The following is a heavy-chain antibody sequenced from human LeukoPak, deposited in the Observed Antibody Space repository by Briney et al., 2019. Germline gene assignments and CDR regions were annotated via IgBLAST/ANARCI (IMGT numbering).Heavy chain of an antibody. V-gene: IGHV3-7*01. Sequence: PGGSLRLSCAASGFTFSSYWMSWVRQAPGKGLEWVASIKQDGSEKYYVDSVKGRFTISRDNAKNSLYLQVNSLRAEDTAVYYCARVGGRYSPIGYWGQGTLVTVSS. CDR1: GFTFSSYW. J-gene: IGHJ4*02. CDR3: ARVGGRYSPIGY. CDR2: IKQDGSEK. D-gene: IGHD5-18*01.